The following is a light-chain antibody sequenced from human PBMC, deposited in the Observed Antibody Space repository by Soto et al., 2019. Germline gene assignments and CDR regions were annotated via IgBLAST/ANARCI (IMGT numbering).Light chain of an antibody. CDR1: QSVRTN. J-gene: IGKJ1*01. CDR2: GAS. CDR3: QQYNDNWPT. Sequence: EIVMTQYPDTLSVSPGETVTLSCRASQSVRTNLAWYQHKPGQSPRLLIYGASNRANGFPARFSGSGSGTEFTLTISSLQSEDFAVYYCQQYNDNWPTFGQGTKVEIK. V-gene: IGKV3-15*01.